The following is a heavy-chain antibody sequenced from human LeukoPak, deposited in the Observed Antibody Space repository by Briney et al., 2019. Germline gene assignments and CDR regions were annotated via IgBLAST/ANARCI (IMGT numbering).Heavy chain of an antibody. V-gene: IGHV3-30*18. CDR3: AKGVHAFDI. CDR1: GFTISSYW. J-gene: IGHJ3*02. D-gene: IGHD3-10*02. Sequence: QPGGSLRLSCIASGFTISSYWMTWVRQAPGKGLEWVAVISYDGSNKYYADSVKGRFTISRDNSKNTLYLQMNSLRAEDTAVYYCAKGVHAFDIWGQGTMVTVSS. CDR2: ISYDGSNK.